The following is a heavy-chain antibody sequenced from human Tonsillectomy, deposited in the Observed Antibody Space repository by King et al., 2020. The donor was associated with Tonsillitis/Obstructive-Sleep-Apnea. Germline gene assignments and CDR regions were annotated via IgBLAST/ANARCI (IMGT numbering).Heavy chain of an antibody. J-gene: IGHJ4*02. D-gene: IGHD2-8*01. CDR3: ARLNNGGDFDY. CDR1: CGSISSSSYY. V-gene: IGHV4-39*01. CDR2: IYYSGRT. Sequence: QLQESGPGLVKPSETLSLTCTVSCGSISSSSYYWGWMRQPPGKGLEGMGGIYYSGRTYYNPSLKSRVTSSLDASKNQFSLKLSSVTAADTTVYYCARLNNGGDFDYWGQGTLVTVSS.